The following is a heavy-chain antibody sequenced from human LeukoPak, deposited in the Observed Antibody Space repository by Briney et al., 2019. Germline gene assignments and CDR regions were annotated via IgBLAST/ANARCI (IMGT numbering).Heavy chain of an antibody. Sequence: SVKVSCKASGGTFSSYAISWVRQAPGQGLEWMGGIIPIFGTANYAQTFQGRVTITADESTSTAYMELSSLRSEDTAVYYCASGSRGYYYLDAFDIWGQGTMVTVSS. D-gene: IGHD3-22*01. CDR3: ASGSRGYYYLDAFDI. CDR2: IIPIFGTA. CDR1: GGTFSSYA. J-gene: IGHJ3*02. V-gene: IGHV1-69*13.